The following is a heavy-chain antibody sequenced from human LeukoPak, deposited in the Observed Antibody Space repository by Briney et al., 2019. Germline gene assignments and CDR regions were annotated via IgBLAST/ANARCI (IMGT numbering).Heavy chain of an antibody. CDR1: GFTFSSYA. CDR3: ARDRGSGSYPPYYFDY. CDR2: ISYDGSNK. J-gene: IGHJ4*02. V-gene: IGHV3-30-3*01. D-gene: IGHD3-10*01. Sequence: GGSLRLSCAASGFTFSSYAMHWVRQAPGKGLEWVAIISYDGSNKYYADSVKGRFTISRDNSKNTLYLQMNSLRAEDTAVYYCARDRGSGSYPPYYFDYWGQGTLVTVSS.